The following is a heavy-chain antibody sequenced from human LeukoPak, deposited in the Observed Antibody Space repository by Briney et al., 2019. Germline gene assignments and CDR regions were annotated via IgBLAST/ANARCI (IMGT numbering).Heavy chain of an antibody. CDR3: ARETEGRSGYNWFDP. J-gene: IGHJ5*02. V-gene: IGHV1-69*04. CDR1: GGTFSTYT. D-gene: IGHD3-10*01. CDR2: IIPILGIA. Sequence: SVKVSCKASGGTFSTYTITWVRQAPGQGLEWMGRIIPILGIANYAQKFQGRVTITADKSTSTAYMELSSLRSEDTAVYYCARETEGRSGYNWFDPWGQGTLATVSS.